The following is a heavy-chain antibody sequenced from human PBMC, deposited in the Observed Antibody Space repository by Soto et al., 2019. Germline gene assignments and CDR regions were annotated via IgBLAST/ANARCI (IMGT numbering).Heavy chain of an antibody. CDR3: ARDGGEVIPAAIGGGYGMDV. CDR2: ISGSNIYT. D-gene: IGHD2-2*01. CDR1: GFTFSDYY. J-gene: IGHJ6*02. V-gene: IGHV3-11*06. Sequence: PCGSLRLSCAASGFTFSDYYMSWIRQAPGKGLEWISYISGSNIYTNYADSVKGRFTISRDNANNSLYLQMDSLRVEDTAVYYCARDGGEVIPAAIGGGYGMDVWGQGTTVTVSS.